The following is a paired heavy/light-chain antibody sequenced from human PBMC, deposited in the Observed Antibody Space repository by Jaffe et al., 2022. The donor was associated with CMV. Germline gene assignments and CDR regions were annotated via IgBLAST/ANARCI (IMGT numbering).Heavy chain of an antibody. CDR1: GYTFTAYY. CDR3: ATLGPGGCSGSVCYMGEIRWFDP. CDR2: INPNSGGT. V-gene: IGHV1-2*02. J-gene: IGHJ5*02. Sequence: QVHLVQSGAEVKKPGASVKVSCKTSGYTFTAYYMNWVRQAPGQGLEWMGWINPNSGGTKYAQKFQGRVTMTRDTSINTAYMELTRLTSDDTAVYYCATLGPGGCSGSVCYMGEIRWFDPWGQGTLVTVSS. D-gene: IGHD2-2*02.
Light chain of an antibody. CDR2: WAS. V-gene: IGKV4-1*01. Sequence: DIVMTQSPDSLAVSLGERATINCKSSQTVLYSSNNKNYLAWYQQKPGQPPKVLIYWASTREPGVPDRFSGSGSGTDFTLTISSLQAEDVAVYYCQQYYTTPPTFGQGTKVEIK. J-gene: IGKJ1*01. CDR3: QQYYTTPPT. CDR1: QTVLYSSNNKNY.